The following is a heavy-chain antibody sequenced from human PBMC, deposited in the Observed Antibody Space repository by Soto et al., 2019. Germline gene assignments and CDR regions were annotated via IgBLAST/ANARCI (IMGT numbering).Heavy chain of an antibody. Sequence: ASVKVSCKASGGTFSSYAISWVRQAPGQGLEWMGGIIPIFGTANYAQKFQGRVTITADESTSTAYMELSSLRSEDTAVYYCARGSGLRFLEWLPSFDYWGKGPLVTVP. CDR3: ARGSGLRFLEWLPSFDY. CDR2: IIPIFGTA. D-gene: IGHD3-3*01. J-gene: IGHJ4*02. CDR1: GGTFSSYA. V-gene: IGHV1-69*13.